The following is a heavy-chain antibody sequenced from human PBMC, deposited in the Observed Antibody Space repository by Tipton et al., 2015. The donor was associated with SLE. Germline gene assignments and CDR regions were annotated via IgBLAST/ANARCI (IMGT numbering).Heavy chain of an antibody. Sequence: TLSLTCAVSGGSISSGGYSWSWIRQPPGKGLEWIGYIYYSGSTYYNPSLKSRVTISIDRSKNQFSLKLSSVTAADTAVYYCAVGPANWMSFDYWGQGTLVTVSS. V-gene: IGHV4-30-2*01. CDR3: AVGPANWMSFDY. D-gene: IGHD1-20*01. CDR1: GGSISSGGYS. CDR2: IYYSGST. J-gene: IGHJ4*02.